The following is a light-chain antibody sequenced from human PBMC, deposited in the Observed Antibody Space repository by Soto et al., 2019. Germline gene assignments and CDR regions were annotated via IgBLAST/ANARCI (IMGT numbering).Light chain of an antibody. CDR1: QSISSN. Sequence: EIVMTQSPATLSVSPGERATLSCRASQSISSNLVWYQQKPGQAPRLLIYGASTRATGIPARFSGSGSGTEFTLTISSLQSEDFAVYYCQQYNNWPLMFGQGTKVDIK. V-gene: IGKV3-15*01. CDR2: GAS. CDR3: QQYNNWPLM. J-gene: IGKJ1*01.